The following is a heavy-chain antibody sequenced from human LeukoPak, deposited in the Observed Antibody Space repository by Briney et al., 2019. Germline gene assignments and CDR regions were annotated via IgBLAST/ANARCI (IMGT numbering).Heavy chain of an antibody. J-gene: IGHJ1*01. D-gene: IGHD6-13*01. CDR2: ISSNGGST. V-gene: IGHV3-64*01. CDR1: GFTFSSYA. Sequence: GGSLRLSCAASGFTFSSYAMYWVRQAPGKGLEYVSAISSNGGSTYYANSVKGRFTISRDNSKNTLYLQMGSLRAEDMAVYYCAKGLGSSWYLEYFQHWGQGTLVTVSS. CDR3: AKGLGSSWYLEYFQH.